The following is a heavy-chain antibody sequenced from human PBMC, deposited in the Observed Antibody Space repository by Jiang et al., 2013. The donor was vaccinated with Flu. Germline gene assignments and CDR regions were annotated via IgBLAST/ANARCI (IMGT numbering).Heavy chain of an antibody. V-gene: IGHV3-30*02. J-gene: IGHJ4*02. CDR2: LWHDGSNK. D-gene: IGHD4-11*01. Sequence: VQLVESGGGVVQAAGSLRISCAASGFSFSYYGMHWVRQAPGRGLEWVASLWHDGSNKYYGDSVKGRFTISRDNSKNTLYLQMNSLRAEDTAVYYCVGPLRGSTYDTYLMDSWGQGTLVSVSS. CDR1: GFSFSYYG. CDR3: VGPLRGSTYDTYLMDS.